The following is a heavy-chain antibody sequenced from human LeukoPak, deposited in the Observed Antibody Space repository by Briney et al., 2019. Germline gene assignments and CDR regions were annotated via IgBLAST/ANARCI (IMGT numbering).Heavy chain of an antibody. J-gene: IGHJ4*02. Sequence: GGSLRLSCAASGFIFDTYAMHWVRQAPGQGLEWVALIWHGGSHKFYSNSVRGQFTISRDNSKNTVYLQMNNLGPDYTAVYYCAREIFGSGSYPHCGGQGTLVTVS. CDR3: AREIFGSGSYPHC. CDR2: IWHGGSHK. V-gene: IGHV3-33*01. CDR1: GFIFDTYA. D-gene: IGHD3-10*01.